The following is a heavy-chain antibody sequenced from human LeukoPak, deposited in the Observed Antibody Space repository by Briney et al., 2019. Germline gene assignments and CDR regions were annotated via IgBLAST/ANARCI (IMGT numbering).Heavy chain of an antibody. CDR2: ISYDGSNK. D-gene: IGHD3-22*01. CDR3: ARGPNYYDSSGHYYYYGMDV. CDR1: GFTFSSYG. Sequence: GGSLRLSCAASGFTFSSYGMHWVRQAPGKGLEWVAVISYDGSNKYYADSVKGRFTISRDNSKNTLHLQMNSLRAEDTAVYYCARGPNYYDSSGHYYYYGMDVWGQGTTVTVSS. V-gene: IGHV3-30*03. J-gene: IGHJ6*02.